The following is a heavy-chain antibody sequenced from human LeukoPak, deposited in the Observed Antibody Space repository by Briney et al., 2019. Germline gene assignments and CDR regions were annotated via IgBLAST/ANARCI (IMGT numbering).Heavy chain of an antibody. CDR3: ARRRGRYSGDAFDI. CDR1: GYRFTSYW. D-gene: IGHD1-26*01. V-gene: IGHV5-51*01. J-gene: IGHJ3*02. Sequence: GESLKISCKGSGYRFTSYWIGWVRQMPGKGLEWTGFIYPGDSDTRYSPSFQGQVTISADKSMSTAYLQWSSLKASDTAMYYCARRRGRYSGDAFDIWGQGTMVTVSS. CDR2: IYPGDSDT.